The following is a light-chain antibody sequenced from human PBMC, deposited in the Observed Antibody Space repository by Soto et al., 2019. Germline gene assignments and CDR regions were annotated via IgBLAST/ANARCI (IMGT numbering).Light chain of an antibody. J-gene: IGKJ1*01. CDR1: QSVSSN. CDR3: QQYNNWPRT. CDR2: GAF. Sequence: MSQSPVTLSVSTGERVTLSCRASQSVSSNLAWYQQKPGQAPSLLIYGAFTRATGIPARFSGTGYGTEFTLTISSLQSEDFALYYCQQYNNWPRTFGQGTKVDIK. V-gene: IGKV3-15*01.